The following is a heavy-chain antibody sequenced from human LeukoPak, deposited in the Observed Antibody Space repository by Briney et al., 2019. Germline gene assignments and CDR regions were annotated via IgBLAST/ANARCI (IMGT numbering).Heavy chain of an antibody. V-gene: IGHV3-33*01. D-gene: IGHD3-22*01. CDR1: GFTFRTYG. CDR2: IWGDGSNQ. CDR3: VREGYYDSGGPFSGYFDY. Sequence: GRALRLSCATSGFTFRTYGMHWVRQAPGKGLEWVAFIWGDGSNQYYADSVRGRFTISRDNSKNSLYLEMNSLRAEDTAVYYCVREGYYDSGGPFSGYFDYWGRGDLVTVSS. J-gene: IGHJ4*02.